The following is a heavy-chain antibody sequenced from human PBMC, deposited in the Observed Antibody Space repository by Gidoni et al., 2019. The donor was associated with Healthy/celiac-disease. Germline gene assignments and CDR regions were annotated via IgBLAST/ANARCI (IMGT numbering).Heavy chain of an antibody. CDR2: ISAYNGNT. V-gene: IGHV1-18*01. D-gene: IGHD3-22*01. J-gene: IGHJ4*02. Sequence: GQGLEWMGWISAYNGNTNYAQKLQGRVTMTTDTSTSTAYMELRSLRSDDTAVYYCARLGLGGIVVVIDYWGQGTLVTVSS. CDR3: ARLGLGGIVVVIDY.